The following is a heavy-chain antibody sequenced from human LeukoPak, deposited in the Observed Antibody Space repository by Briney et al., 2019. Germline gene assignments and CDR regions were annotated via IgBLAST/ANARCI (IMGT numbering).Heavy chain of an antibody. CDR1: GFTFSNYV. J-gene: IGHJ4*02. CDR2: ITGSGGTT. CDR3: AKGREVSAARVYDY. V-gene: IGHV3-23*01. Sequence: GGSLRLSCAASGFTFSNYVLIWVRQAPGRGLEWVSAITGSGGTTSYADSVKGRFTISRDNSRNTLYLQMSSLRAEDAAVYYCAKGREVSAARVYDYWGQGTLVTVSS. D-gene: IGHD2-2*01.